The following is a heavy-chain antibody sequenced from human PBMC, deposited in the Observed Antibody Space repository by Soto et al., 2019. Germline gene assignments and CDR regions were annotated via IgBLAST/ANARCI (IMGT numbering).Heavy chain of an antibody. CDR2: IYYSGST. D-gene: IGHD2-15*01. J-gene: IGHJ6*02. CDR1: GGSISSYY. CDR3: ARGRTVVGPGEGYYYYYGMDV. V-gene: IGHV4-59*01. Sequence: SETLSLTCTVSGGSISSYYWSWIRQPPGKGLEWIGYIYYSGSTNHNPSLKSRVTISVDTSKNQFSLKLSSVTAADTAVYYCARGRTVVGPGEGYYYYYGMDVWGQGTTVTVSS.